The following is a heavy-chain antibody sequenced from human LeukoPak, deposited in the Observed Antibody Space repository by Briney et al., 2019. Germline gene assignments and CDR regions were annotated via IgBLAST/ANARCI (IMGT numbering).Heavy chain of an antibody. J-gene: IGHJ4*02. CDR2: IRHDENNK. CDR1: GFTFSDYG. V-gene: IGHV3-30*02. CDR3: TTEELDDYSYGWMMGYYFDY. D-gene: IGHD5-18*01. Sequence: PGGSLRLSCAASGFTFSDYGMHWVRQAPGKGLEGVAFIRHDENNKYYADSVQGRFTISRDNSKNTLYLHMNSLKTEDTAVYYCTTEELDDYSYGWMMGYYFDYWGQGTLVTVSS.